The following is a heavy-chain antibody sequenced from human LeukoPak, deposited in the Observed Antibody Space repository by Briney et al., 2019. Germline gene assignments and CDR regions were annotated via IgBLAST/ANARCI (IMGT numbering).Heavy chain of an antibody. D-gene: IGHD2-2*01. CDR1: GYTFTSYA. V-gene: IGHV7-4-1*02. J-gene: IGHJ6*02. CDR3: ATRYCSSTSCYFSDYYYGMDV. Sequence: GASVKVSFTASGYTFTSYAMNWVRQAPGQGLEWMGWINTNTGNPTYAQGFTGRFVFSLDTSVSTAYLQISSLKAEDTAVYYCATRYCSSTSCYFSDYYYGMDVWGQGTTVTVSS. CDR2: INTNTGNP.